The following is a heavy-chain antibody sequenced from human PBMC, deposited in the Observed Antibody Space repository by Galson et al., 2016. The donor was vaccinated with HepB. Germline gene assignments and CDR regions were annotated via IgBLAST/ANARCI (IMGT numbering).Heavy chain of an antibody. CDR3: AKDQKRRLLSPITVAGTDY. CDR2: ITGSGGWI. D-gene: IGHD6-19*01. Sequence: SLRLSCAASGFTFSSYAMSWVRQAPGKGLEWVSTITGSGGWIKYADSVKGRLITSRDNSKNTLYLQLNGLRAEDTAVYYCAKDQKRRLLSPITVAGTDYWGQGTLVTVSS. J-gene: IGHJ4*02. V-gene: IGHV3-23*01. CDR1: GFTFSSYA.